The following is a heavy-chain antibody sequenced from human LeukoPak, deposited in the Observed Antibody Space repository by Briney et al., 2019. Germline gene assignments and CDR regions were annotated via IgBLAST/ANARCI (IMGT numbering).Heavy chain of an antibody. CDR1: GLAVSSNY. CDR3: ASTRRDYYDSSGYYY. J-gene: IGHJ4*02. D-gene: IGHD3-22*01. Sequence: GGSLRLSCAASGLAVSSNYMSWVRQAPGKGLEWVSVIYSGGSTYYADSVKGRFTISRDNSKNTLYLQMNSLRAEDTALYYCASTRRDYYDSSGYYYWGQGTLVTVSS. CDR2: IYSGGST. V-gene: IGHV3-66*01.